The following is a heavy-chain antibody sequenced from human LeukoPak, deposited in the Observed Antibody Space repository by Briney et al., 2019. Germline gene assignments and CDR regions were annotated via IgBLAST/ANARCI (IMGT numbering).Heavy chain of an antibody. CDR1: GGSISSGGYY. Sequence: PSETLSLTCTVSGGSISSGGYYWSWIRQPPGKGLEWIGYIYHSGSTYYNPSLKSRVTISVDRSKNQFSLKLSSVTAADTAVYYCARDTPSNYYDSSGSPFDPWGQGTLVTVSS. CDR2: IYHSGST. D-gene: IGHD3-22*01. J-gene: IGHJ5*02. V-gene: IGHV4-30-2*01. CDR3: ARDTPSNYYDSSGSPFDP.